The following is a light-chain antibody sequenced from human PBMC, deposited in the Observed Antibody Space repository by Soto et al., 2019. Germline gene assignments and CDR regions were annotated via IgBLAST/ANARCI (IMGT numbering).Light chain of an antibody. V-gene: IGKV1-27*01. J-gene: IGKJ1*01. CDR1: QGISNY. CDR3: QKYNSAPRT. CDR2: AAS. Sequence: DIQMTQSPSSLSASVGDRVTITCRASQGISNYLAWYQQKPGKVPKLLIYAASTLQSGVPSRFSGSGTGTDFSFTISSLQPEDVATYYCQKYNSAPRTFGQGTKVDIK.